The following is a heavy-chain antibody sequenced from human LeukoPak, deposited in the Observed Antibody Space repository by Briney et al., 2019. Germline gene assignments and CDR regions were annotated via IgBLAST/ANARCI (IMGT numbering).Heavy chain of an antibody. CDR1: AYTFTSYT. V-gene: IGHV1-3*01. D-gene: IGHD3-9*01. Sequence: ASVKVSCKASAYTFTSYTMHWVRQAPGQRLEWMVWINVGNGKTKYSQKFQGRVSITRDTSASTAYMKLSSLRSEDTAVYYCARTYDVLTGFISSYFFDYWGQGTLVTVSS. CDR2: INVGNGKT. J-gene: IGHJ4*02. CDR3: ARTYDVLTGFISSYFFDY.